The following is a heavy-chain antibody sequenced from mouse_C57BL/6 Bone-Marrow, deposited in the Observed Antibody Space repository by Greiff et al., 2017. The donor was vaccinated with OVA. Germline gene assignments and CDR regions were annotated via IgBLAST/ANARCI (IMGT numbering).Heavy chain of an antibody. CDR3: TGVGSSYGRFDY. J-gene: IGHJ2*01. Sequence: QVQLQQSGAELVRPGASVTLSCKASGYTFTDYEMHWVKQTPVHGLEWIGAIDPETGGTAYNQKFKGKAILTADKSSSTAYMELRSLTSEDSAVYYCTGVGSSYGRFDYWGQGTTLTVSS. V-gene: IGHV1-15*01. CDR1: GYTFTDYE. D-gene: IGHD1-1*01. CDR2: IDPETGGT.